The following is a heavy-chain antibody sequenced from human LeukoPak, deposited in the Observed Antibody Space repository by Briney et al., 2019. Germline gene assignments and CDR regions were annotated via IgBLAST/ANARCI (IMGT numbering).Heavy chain of an antibody. CDR1: GYAFTDYY. D-gene: IGHD3-22*01. CDR2: SSIHNVAP. CDR3: ARTPSMYYYDSSGYFDY. V-gene: IGHV1-18*04. J-gene: IGHJ4*02. Sequence: ASVKVSCKASGYAFTDYYMHWVRQAPGQGLEWVGWSSIHNVAPNHAQNFQGRVTLSIDTSTKTGYMELRSLRSDDTAVYYCARTPSMYYYDSSGYFDYWGQGTLVTVSS.